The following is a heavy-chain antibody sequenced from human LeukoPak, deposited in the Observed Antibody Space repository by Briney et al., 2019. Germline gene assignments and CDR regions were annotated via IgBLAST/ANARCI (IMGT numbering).Heavy chain of an antibody. D-gene: IGHD1-14*01. Sequence: PGRSLRLSCVASGFTFSSYAMHWVRQAPGKGLEWVAVISYVGSNKYYADSVKGRFTISRDNSKNTLYLQMNSLRAEDKAVYYCARDRQAWYTHFDYWGQGALVTVSS. CDR3: ARDRQAWYTHFDY. CDR2: ISYVGSNK. V-gene: IGHV3-30-3*01. J-gene: IGHJ4*02. CDR1: GFTFSSYA.